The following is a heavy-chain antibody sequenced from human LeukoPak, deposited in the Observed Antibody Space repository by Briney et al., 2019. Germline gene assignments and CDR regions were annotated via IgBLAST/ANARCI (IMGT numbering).Heavy chain of an antibody. J-gene: IGHJ4*02. CDR1: GGSISTYY. CDR2: IYTSGTT. V-gene: IGHV4-4*07. D-gene: IGHD2-2*02. CDR3: ARSAAIIPDY. Sequence: PSETLSLTCTVSGGSISTYYWSWIRQPAGKGLEWIGRIYTSGTTNYNPSLKSRVTISVDTSKNQFSLKLSSVTAADTAVYYCARSAAIIPDYWGQGTLVTVSS.